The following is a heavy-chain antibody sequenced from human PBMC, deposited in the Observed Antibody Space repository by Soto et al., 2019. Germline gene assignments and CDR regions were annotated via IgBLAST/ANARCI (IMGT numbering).Heavy chain of an antibody. V-gene: IGHV4-31*03. CDR1: GGSISSGGYY. J-gene: IGHJ5*02. CDR3: ARERGGGMITFGGVIGDNYL. D-gene: IGHD3-16*01. Sequence: SETLSLTCTVSGGSISSGGYYWSWIRQHPGKGLEWIGYIYYSGSTYYNPSLKSRVTISVDTSKNQFSLKLSSVTAADTAVYYCARERGGGMITFGGVIGDNYLWGQGTLVTVSS. CDR2: IYYSGST.